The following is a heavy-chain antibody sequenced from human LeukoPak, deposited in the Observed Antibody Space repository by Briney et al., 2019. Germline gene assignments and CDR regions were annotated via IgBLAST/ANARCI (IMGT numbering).Heavy chain of an antibody. Sequence: GGSLRLSCAASGFTFSNYAMSWVRQAPGKGLEWVSLISGSGGSTYYVDSVKGRFTISRDNSKNTLYLQMNSLRAEDTAIYYCAKAAPPPSIVLDYWGQGTLVTVSS. V-gene: IGHV3-23*01. D-gene: IGHD6-13*01. J-gene: IGHJ4*02. CDR1: GFTFSNYA. CDR2: ISGSGGST. CDR3: AKAAPPPSIVLDY.